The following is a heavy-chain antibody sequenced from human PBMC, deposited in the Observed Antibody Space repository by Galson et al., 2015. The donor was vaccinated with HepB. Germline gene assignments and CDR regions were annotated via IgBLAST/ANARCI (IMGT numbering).Heavy chain of an antibody. Sequence: LRLSCAASGFTFSSYAMHWVRQAPGKGLEWVAVISYDGSNKYYADSVKGRFTISRDNSKNTLYLQMNSLRAEDTAVYYCAINPYTYDARGQVGYWGQGTLVTVSS. CDR3: AINPYTYDARGQVGY. V-gene: IGHV3-30*04. J-gene: IGHJ4*02. CDR2: ISYDGSNK. CDR1: GFTFSSYA. D-gene: IGHD2-2*02.